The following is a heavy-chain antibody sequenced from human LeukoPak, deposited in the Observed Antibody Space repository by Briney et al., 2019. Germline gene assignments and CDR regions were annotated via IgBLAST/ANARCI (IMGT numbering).Heavy chain of an antibody. J-gene: IGHJ4*02. D-gene: IGHD4-17*01. V-gene: IGHV3-23*01. CDR1: GFTFSAYA. CDR2: IGYSGGDT. Sequence: GGSLRLSCAASGFTFSAYALSWVRQAPGKGLEWVSTIGYSGGDTYYADSVKGRFTISRDNSKNTLYLQMNSLRAEDTAVYYCAKEGYGVPYWGQGTLVTVSS. CDR3: AKEGYGVPY.